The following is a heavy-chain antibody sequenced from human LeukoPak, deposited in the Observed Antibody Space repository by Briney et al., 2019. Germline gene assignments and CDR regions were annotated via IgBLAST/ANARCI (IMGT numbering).Heavy chain of an antibody. CDR2: ISSRGSTI. CDR1: GFTFSSYS. J-gene: IGHJ6*03. D-gene: IGHD3-10*02. CDR3: AELGITMIGGV. V-gene: IGHV3-48*04. Sequence: GGSLRLSCAASGFTFSSYSMNWVRQAPGEGLERGSYISSRGSTISYADSAKGRFAISRANAKTSLSLQMNRLTTEARAVFYCAELGITMIGGVWGKGTTVTISS.